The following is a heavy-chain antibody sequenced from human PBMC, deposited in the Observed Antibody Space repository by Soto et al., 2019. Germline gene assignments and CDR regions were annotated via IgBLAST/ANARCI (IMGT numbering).Heavy chain of an antibody. CDR1: GFTFSSYG. CDR2: ISYDGTNK. CDR3: AKDLSHTGSWYPNFDY. D-gene: IGHD2-15*01. V-gene: IGHV3-30*18. Sequence: GGSLRLSCAASGFTFSSYGIHWVRQAPGKGLEWVAVISYDGTNKYYADSVKGRFTISRDNSKNTLYLQMNSLRAEDTAVYYCAKDLSHTGSWYPNFDYWGQGTLLTVSS. J-gene: IGHJ4*02.